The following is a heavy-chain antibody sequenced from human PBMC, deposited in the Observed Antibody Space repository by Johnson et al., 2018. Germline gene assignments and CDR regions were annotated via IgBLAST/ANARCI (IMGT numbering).Heavy chain of an antibody. V-gene: IGHV3-30*03. CDR2: ISYNGGFK. Sequence: QVQLVESGGGVVQPGGSLRLSCAASGFTFSSYNMHWVRQAPGKGLEWVAVISYNGGFKYHADSVKGRFTISRDNSQNPLFLQMNRLRAEDTAVYFCARDSSAFDVWGQGTMVTVSS. CDR1: GFTFSSYN. J-gene: IGHJ3*01. CDR3: ARDSSAFDV.